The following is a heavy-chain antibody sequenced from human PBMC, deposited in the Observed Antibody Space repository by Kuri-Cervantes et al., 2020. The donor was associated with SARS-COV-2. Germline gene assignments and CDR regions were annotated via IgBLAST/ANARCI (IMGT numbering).Heavy chain of an antibody. V-gene: IGHV1-3*02. J-gene: IGHJ4*02. CDR2: SNAGNGNT. CDR1: GYTFASYA. Sequence: ASVKVSCKASGYTFASYAMHWVRQAPGQRLEWMGWSNAGNGNTKYSQEFQGRVTITRDTSASTAYMELSSLRSDDTAVYYCARDYDILTGIFDYWGQGTLVTVSS. CDR3: ARDYDILTGIFDY. D-gene: IGHD3-9*01.